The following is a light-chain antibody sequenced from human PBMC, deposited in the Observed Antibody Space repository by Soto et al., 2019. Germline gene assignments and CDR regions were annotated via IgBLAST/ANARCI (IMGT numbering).Light chain of an antibody. CDR1: QTISIF. CDR2: GAT. CDR3: QQSYSTPPWT. Sequence: DIQMTQSPSSLSASVGDRVTITCRASQTISIFLNWYQQRPGKAPKLLIYGATSFQSGVPSRFSGSGSGTDFTLTISDLQPEDYATYFCQQSYSTPPWTFGQGTKVEIK. J-gene: IGKJ1*01. V-gene: IGKV1-39*01.